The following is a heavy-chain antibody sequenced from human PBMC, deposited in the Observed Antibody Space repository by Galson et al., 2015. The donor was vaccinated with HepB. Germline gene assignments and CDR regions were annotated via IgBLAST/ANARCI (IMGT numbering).Heavy chain of an antibody. D-gene: IGHD3-22*01. CDR1: GGTFSSYA. Sequence: CKASGGTFSSYAISWVRQAPGQGLEWMGGIIPIFGTANYAQKFQGRVTITADESTSTAYMELSSLRSEDTAVYYCARDLPYDSSGYYYGVFDYWGQGTLVTVSS. CDR2: IIPIFGTA. V-gene: IGHV1-69*01. J-gene: IGHJ4*02. CDR3: ARDLPYDSSGYYYGVFDY.